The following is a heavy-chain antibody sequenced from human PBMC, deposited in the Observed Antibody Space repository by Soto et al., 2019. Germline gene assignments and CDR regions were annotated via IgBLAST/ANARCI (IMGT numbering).Heavy chain of an antibody. J-gene: IGHJ6*02. V-gene: IGHV3-23*01. CDR2: ISGSGGST. CDR1: GFTFSSYA. Sequence: EVQLLESGGGLVQPGGSLRLSCAASGFTFSSYAMSWVRQAPGKGLEWVSAISGSGGSTDYADSVKGRFTISRDNSKNTLYLHMNSLRAEDTALYYCAKGQLKGGIAAEGSSKHYYYYYCMDVWGQGTTVTVSS. D-gene: IGHD6-13*01. CDR3: AKGQLKGGIAAEGSSKHYYYYYCMDV.